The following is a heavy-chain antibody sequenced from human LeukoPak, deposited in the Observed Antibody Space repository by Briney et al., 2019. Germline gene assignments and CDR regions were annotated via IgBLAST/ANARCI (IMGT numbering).Heavy chain of an antibody. Sequence: SETLSLTCTVSGGSTGSYYWSWIRQHPGKGLEWIGYIYYSGSTYYNPSLKSRVTMSVDTSKNQFSLKLSSATAADAAVYYCARNRDILNLDYWGQGTLVTVSS. CDR2: IYYSGST. D-gene: IGHD3-9*01. CDR1: GGSTGSYY. V-gene: IGHV4-31*03. J-gene: IGHJ4*02. CDR3: ARNRDILNLDY.